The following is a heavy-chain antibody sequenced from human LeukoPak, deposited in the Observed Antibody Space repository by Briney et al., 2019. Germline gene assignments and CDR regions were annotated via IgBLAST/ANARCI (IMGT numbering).Heavy chain of an antibody. Sequence: SETLSLTCTVSGGFSSSYYWSWIRQPPGRGLEWIGYIYYSGSTNYNPSILSRVTIPVATSKNTFSLMLRSVPGEDTAVYYCARAPLAYCGGDCYWYFDLWGRGTLVTVSS. CDR3: ARAPLAYCGGDCYWYFDL. CDR1: GGFSSSYY. V-gene: IGHV4-59*01. J-gene: IGHJ2*01. D-gene: IGHD2-21*01. CDR2: IYYSGST.